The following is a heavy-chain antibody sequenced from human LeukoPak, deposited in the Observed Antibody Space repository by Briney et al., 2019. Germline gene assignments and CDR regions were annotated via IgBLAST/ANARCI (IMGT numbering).Heavy chain of an antibody. Sequence: ASVKVSCKDSGYTFTGYYMHWVRQAPGQGLEWMGWINPNSGDTHYAQKFQGRVTMTRDTSISTAYMELSGLRSDDTAVYYCARESYCSSPSCSHDYWGQGTLVTVSS. J-gene: IGHJ4*02. D-gene: IGHD2-2*01. V-gene: IGHV1-2*02. CDR1: GYTFTGYY. CDR3: ARESYCSSPSCSHDY. CDR2: INPNSGDT.